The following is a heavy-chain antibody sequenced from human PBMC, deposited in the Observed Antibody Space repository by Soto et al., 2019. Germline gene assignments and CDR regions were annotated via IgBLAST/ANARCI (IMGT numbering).Heavy chain of an antibody. J-gene: IGHJ6*02. CDR3: ARDHGVRGVIIKAPYYYYGMDV. CDR1: GGSVSSGSYY. D-gene: IGHD3-10*01. V-gene: IGHV4-61*01. CDR2: IYYSGST. Sequence: KPSETLSLTCTVSGGSVSSGSYYWSWIRQPPGKGLEWIGYIYYSGSTNYNPSLKSRVTISVDTSKNQFSLKLSSVTAADTAVYYCARDHGVRGVIIKAPYYYYGMDVCGQGTTVTVYS.